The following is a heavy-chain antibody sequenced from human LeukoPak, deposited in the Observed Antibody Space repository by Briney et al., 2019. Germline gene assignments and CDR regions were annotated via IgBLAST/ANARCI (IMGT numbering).Heavy chain of an antibody. J-gene: IGHJ4*02. V-gene: IGHV3-7*01. D-gene: IGHD1-26*01. Sequence: GGSLRLSCAASGFTFSSYWMSWVRQAPGKGLEWVANIKQDGSEKYYVDSVKGRFTISRGNAKNSLYLQMNSLRAEDTAVYYCARAPTSYSGSYYFDYWGQGTLVTVSS. CDR3: ARAPTSYSGSYYFDY. CDR2: IKQDGSEK. CDR1: GFTFSSYW.